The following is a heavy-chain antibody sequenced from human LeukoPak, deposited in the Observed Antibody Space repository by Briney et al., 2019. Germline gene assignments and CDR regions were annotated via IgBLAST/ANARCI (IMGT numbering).Heavy chain of an antibody. CDR3: ARDATYCSGTSCYYYYYYMDV. CDR2: IYSGGTT. D-gene: IGHD2-2*01. J-gene: IGHJ6*03. Sequence: GGSLRLSCAASGLTVSSNYMSWVRQAPGKGLEWVSVIYSGGTTYYADSVKGRFTISRDNSKNTLYLLMNSLRAEDTAVYYCARDATYCSGTSCYYYYYYMDVWGKGTTVTVSS. CDR1: GLTVSSNY. V-gene: IGHV3-66*02.